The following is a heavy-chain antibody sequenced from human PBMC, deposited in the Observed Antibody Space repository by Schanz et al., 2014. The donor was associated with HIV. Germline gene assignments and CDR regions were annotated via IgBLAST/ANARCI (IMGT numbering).Heavy chain of an antibody. CDR1: TFTFNNYD. CDR3: ARVKGAVDY. J-gene: IGHJ4*02. Sequence: EVQLLESGGGLVQPGGSLRLSCAASTFTFNNYDMGWVRQAPGKGLEWVSSISSSSSYIFYADSVKGRFTISRDNANNSLYLQMNSLRAEDTAVYYCARVKGAVDYWGQGTLVTVSS. V-gene: IGHV3-21*04. CDR2: ISSSSSYI.